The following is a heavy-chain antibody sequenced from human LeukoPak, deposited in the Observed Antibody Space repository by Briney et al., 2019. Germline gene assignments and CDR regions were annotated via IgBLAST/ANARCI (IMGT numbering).Heavy chain of an antibody. V-gene: IGHV3-30-3*01. CDR2: ISYDGSNK. Sequence: GRSLRLSCAASGFTFSSYAMHWVRQAPGQGLEWVAVISYDGSNKYYADSVKGRFTISRDNSKNTLYLQMNSLRAEDTAVYYCARTYYDFWSGQRDYYGMDVWGQGTTVTVSS. CDR1: GFTFSSYA. D-gene: IGHD3-3*01. J-gene: IGHJ6*02. CDR3: ARTYYDFWSGQRDYYGMDV.